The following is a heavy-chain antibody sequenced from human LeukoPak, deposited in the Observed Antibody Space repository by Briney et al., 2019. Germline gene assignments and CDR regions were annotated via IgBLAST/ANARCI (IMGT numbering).Heavy chain of an antibody. D-gene: IGHD3-3*01. Sequence: GGSLRLSCAASGFTFSDYYMSWIRQAPGKGLEWVSYISSSGSTIYYADSVKGRFTISRDNAKNSLYLQMNSLRAEDTAVYYCARTNTETYDFWTGYYRPSNYHYGLDVWGQGTTVIVSS. CDR1: GFTFSDYY. CDR3: ARTNTETYDFWTGYYRPSNYHYGLDV. CDR2: ISSSGSTI. V-gene: IGHV3-11*04. J-gene: IGHJ6*02.